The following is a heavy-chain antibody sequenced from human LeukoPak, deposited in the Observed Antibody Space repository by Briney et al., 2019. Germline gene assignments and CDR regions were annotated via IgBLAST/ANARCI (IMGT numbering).Heavy chain of an antibody. Sequence: ASVKVSCKASGYTFTSYYMHWVRQAPGQGLEWMGIINPSGGSTSYAQKFQGRVTMTRDTSTSTVYMELSSLRSEDTAVYYCAGDGKLYSYGVKNWFDPWGQGTLVTVSS. J-gene: IGHJ5*02. D-gene: IGHD5-18*01. V-gene: IGHV1-46*01. CDR3: AGDGKLYSYGVKNWFDP. CDR1: GYTFTSYY. CDR2: INPSGGST.